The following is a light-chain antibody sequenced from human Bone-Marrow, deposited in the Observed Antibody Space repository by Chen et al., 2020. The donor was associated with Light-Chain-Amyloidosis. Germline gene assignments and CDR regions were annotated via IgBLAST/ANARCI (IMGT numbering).Light chain of an antibody. CDR3: QHYSKVPSWT. Sequence: EIVLTQSPATLSVSLGERATLSCRASQSVRSNLAWYQQNPGQAPRLLIYGASTRATGIPARFSGGGSGTEFTLTISSLQSEDFAVYYCQHYSKVPSWTVGQGTKVEIK. CDR1: QSVRSN. J-gene: IGKJ1*01. CDR2: GAS. V-gene: IGKV3-15*01.